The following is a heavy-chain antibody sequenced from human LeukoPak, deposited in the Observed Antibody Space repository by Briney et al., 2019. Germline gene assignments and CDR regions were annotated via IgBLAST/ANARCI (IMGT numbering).Heavy chain of an antibody. D-gene: IGHD6-19*01. Sequence: PETLSLTCTVSDGSIDSSGSYWGWIRQPPGKGLEWIGCVYYGGDVYYNPSLKSRVTISADLSKNQFSLSLISVTAADTAPYYCARLFSRGWPYYYGLGAWGQGTTVTVSS. CDR1: DGSIDSSGSY. J-gene: IGHJ6*02. CDR3: ARLFSRGWPYYYGLGA. V-gene: IGHV4-39*01. CDR2: VYYGGDV.